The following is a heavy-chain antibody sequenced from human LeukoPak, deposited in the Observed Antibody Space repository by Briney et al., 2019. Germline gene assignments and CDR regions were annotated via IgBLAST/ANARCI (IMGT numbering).Heavy chain of an antibody. Sequence: PSETLSLTCAVYGGSFTGYSWTWIRQPPGKGLEWIGEINHSGSTNYNPSLRSRVTISVDTSKNQFSLKLRSVTAADTAVYYCASDALVSAAILFYWGQGALVTVSS. CDR3: ASDALVSAAILFY. CDR2: INHSGST. CDR1: GGSFTGYS. D-gene: IGHD2-2*02. J-gene: IGHJ4*02. V-gene: IGHV4-34*01.